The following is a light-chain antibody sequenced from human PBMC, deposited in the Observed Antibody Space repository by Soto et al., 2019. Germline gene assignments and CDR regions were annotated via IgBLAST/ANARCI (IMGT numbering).Light chain of an antibody. CDR3: QHYKMYSPWT. CDR2: DVS. V-gene: IGKV1-5*01. Sequence: DIQMTQSPSTLSASVGDRVTITCRASQSITSWLAWYRQKPGKAPKLLIYDVSSLQSGVPSRFSGSGSGTEFTLTISSLQPDDFATYYCQHYKMYSPWTFGQGTKVDI. J-gene: IGKJ1*01. CDR1: QSITSW.